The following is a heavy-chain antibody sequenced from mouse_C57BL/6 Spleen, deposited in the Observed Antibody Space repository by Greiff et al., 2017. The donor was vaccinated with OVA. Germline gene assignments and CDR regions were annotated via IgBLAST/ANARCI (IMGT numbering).Heavy chain of an antibody. V-gene: IGHV1-50*01. CDR3: ASRSVTTVVATGAMGG. CDR2: IDPSDSYT. D-gene: IGHD1-1*01. Sequence: VQLQQPGAELVKPGASVKLSCKASGYTFTSYWMQWVKQRPGQGLEWIGEIDPSDSYTNYNQKFKGKATLTVDTSSSTAYMQLSSLTSEDSAVDYCASRSVTTVVATGAMGGWGQGTSVTVAT. CDR1: GYTFTSYW. J-gene: IGHJ4*01.